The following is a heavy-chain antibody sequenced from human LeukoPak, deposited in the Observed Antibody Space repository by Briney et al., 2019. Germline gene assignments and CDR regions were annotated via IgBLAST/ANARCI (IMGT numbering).Heavy chain of an antibody. CDR2: IYYSGST. J-gene: IGHJ3*02. V-gene: IGHV4-59*01. CDR3: ARDRNWNYGRVQAFDI. D-gene: IGHD1-7*01. CDR1: GGSISSYY. Sequence: PSETLSLTCTVSGGSISSYYWSWIRQPPGKGLEWIGYIYYSGSTNYNPSLKSRVTISVDTSKNQFSLKLSSVTAADTAVYYCARDRNWNYGRVQAFDIWGQGTMVTVSS.